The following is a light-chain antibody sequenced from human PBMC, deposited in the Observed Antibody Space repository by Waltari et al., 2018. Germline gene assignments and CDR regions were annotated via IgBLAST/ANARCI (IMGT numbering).Light chain of an antibody. CDR1: QSVGNN. V-gene: IGKV3D-15*01. Sequence: EIVMTQSPATLSVSPRARATLSCRASQSVGNNLAWYQQKPGQAPRLLIYGAITRDTGIPARFSGSGSGIEFTLIITSLQSEDFAVYYCYQYRNWPRTFGQGTKVEIK. J-gene: IGKJ1*01. CDR2: GAI. CDR3: YQYRNWPRT.